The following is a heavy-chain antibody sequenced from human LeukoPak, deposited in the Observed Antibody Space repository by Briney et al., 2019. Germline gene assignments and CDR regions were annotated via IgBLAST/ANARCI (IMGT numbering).Heavy chain of an antibody. Sequence: GTSVKVSCKASGFTFTSSAMQWVRQARGQRLEWIGWIVVGSGNTNYAQKFQERVTITRHMSTSTAYMELSSLRSEDTAVYYCAAGPRGGQRITIFGVVTDWDQGTLVTVSS. CDR1: GFTFTSSA. J-gene: IGHJ4*02. V-gene: IGHV1-58*02. CDR2: IVVGSGNT. D-gene: IGHD3-3*01. CDR3: AAGPRGGQRITIFGVVTD.